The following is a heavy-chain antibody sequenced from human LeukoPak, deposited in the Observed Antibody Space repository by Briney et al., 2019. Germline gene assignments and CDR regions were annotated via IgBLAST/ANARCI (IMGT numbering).Heavy chain of an antibody. CDR3: ARDCSSTSCYFRACDY. CDR1: GYTFTSYG. J-gene: IGHJ4*02. CDR2: ISAYNGNT. Sequence: ASVKVSCKASGYTFTSYGISWVRQAPGQGLEWMGWISAYNGNTNYARKLQGRVTMTTDTSTSTAYMELRSLRSDDTAVYYCARDCSSTSCYFRACDYWGQGTLVTVSS. D-gene: IGHD2-2*01. V-gene: IGHV1-18*01.